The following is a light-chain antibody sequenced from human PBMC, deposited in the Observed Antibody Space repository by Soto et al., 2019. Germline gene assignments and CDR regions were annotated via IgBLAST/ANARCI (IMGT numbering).Light chain of an antibody. Sequence: QSALTQPASVSGSPGQSITISCTGTSSDVGGYNYVSWYQQHPGKAPKLMIYDVSNRPSGVSNRFSGSKSGNTASQTISGLQAEDEADYYCSSYTSSNTHVFGTGTKLTVL. V-gene: IGLV2-14*01. CDR1: SSDVGGYNY. CDR3: SSYTSSNTHV. CDR2: DVS. J-gene: IGLJ1*01.